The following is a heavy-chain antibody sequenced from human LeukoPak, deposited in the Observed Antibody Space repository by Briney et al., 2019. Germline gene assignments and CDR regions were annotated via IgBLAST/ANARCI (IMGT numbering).Heavy chain of an antibody. V-gene: IGHV3-11*01. J-gene: IGHJ4*02. CDR1: GFTFSDYY. Sequence: PGGSLRLSCAAYGFTFSDYYMSWIRQAPGKGLEWVSYISSSGSTIYYADSVKGRFTISRDNAKNSLYLQMNSLRAEDTAVYYCARDSAYCSSTSCSYWGQGTLVTVSS. CDR2: ISSSGSTI. CDR3: ARDSAYCSSTSCSY. D-gene: IGHD2-2*01.